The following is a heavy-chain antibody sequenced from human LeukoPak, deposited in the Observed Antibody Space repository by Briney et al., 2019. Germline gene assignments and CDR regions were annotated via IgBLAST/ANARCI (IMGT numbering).Heavy chain of an antibody. CDR3: ARAGDDSSGYYPYYFDY. J-gene: IGHJ4*02. D-gene: IGHD3-22*01. CDR2: IIPILGIA. Sequence: SVKVSCKASGGTFSSYAISWVRQAPGQGLEWMGRIIPILGIANYAQKFQGRVTITADKSTSTAYMELSSLRSEDTAVYYCARAGDDSSGYYPYYFDYWGQGTLVTVSS. V-gene: IGHV1-69*04. CDR1: GGTFSSYA.